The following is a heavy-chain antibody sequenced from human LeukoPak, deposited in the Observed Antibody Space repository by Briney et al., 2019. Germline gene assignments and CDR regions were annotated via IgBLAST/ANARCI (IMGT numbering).Heavy chain of an antibody. CDR3: AIADCGSDCYSFYYYFMDV. CDR1: VGSLSRGDYY. V-gene: IGHV4-30-4*08. J-gene: IGHJ6*03. D-gene: IGHD2-21*01. Sequence: PSETLSLTCTVSVGSLSRGDYYWSWIRQPPGMGLAGPGYIYYSGSTYYNTSLKSRVTISVDTSKNQFSLKLSSVTAADTAVYYCAIADCGSDCYSFYYYFMDVWGKGTTVTVSS. CDR2: IYYSGST.